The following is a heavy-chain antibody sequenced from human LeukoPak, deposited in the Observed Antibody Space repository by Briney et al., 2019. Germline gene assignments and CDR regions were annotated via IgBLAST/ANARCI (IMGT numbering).Heavy chain of an antibody. CDR3: ARDRYGDFDY. CDR1: GFTFSSYG. D-gene: IGHD4-17*01. Sequence: PGRSLRLSCAASGFTFSSYGMHWVRQAPGKGLEWVAAIWYDGSNKYYADSVKGRFTISRDNSKNTLYLQMNSLRAEDTAVYYCARDRYGDFDYWGQGTLVTVSS. V-gene: IGHV3-33*01. CDR2: IWYDGSNK. J-gene: IGHJ4*02.